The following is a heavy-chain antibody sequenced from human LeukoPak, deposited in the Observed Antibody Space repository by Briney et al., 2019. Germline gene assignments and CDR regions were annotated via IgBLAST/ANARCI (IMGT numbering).Heavy chain of an antibody. D-gene: IGHD2-2*01. CDR1: GGSISSYY. V-gene: IGHV4-4*07. J-gene: IGHJ6*02. CDR2: IYTSGST. CDR3: AREVTLIGYCSSTSCYGTPGGYYYYYYGMDV. Sequence: SETLSLTCTVSGGSISSYYWSWIRQPAGKGLEWIGRIYTSGSTNYNPSLKSRVTMSVDTSKNQFSLKLSSVTAADTAVYYCAREVTLIGYCSSTSCYGTPGGYYYYYYGMDVWGQGTTVTASS.